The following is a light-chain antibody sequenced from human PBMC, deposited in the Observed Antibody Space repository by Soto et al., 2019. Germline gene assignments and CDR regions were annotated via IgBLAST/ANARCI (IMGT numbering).Light chain of an antibody. J-gene: IGKJ1*01. CDR1: QSISSNY. Sequence: NVLTQSPGTLSLSPGEGATLSCRASQSISSNYLAWYHQKPGQAPRLLIYGASSRATDIPDRFRGSGSGRDFVLNISRLEPEDFGMYYCQQYSSSPRTVGQGTKVEIK. CDR2: GAS. CDR3: QQYSSSPRT. V-gene: IGKV3-20*01.